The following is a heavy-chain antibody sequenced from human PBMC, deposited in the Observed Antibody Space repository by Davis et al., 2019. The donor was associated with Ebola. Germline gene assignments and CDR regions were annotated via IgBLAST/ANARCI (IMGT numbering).Heavy chain of an antibody. J-gene: IGHJ3*01. CDR1: GFTFSSYG. V-gene: IGHV3-30*03. CDR3: ATTYYYDSSGYYYDGPYAFDV. Sequence: GGSLRLSCAASGFTFSSYGMHWVRQAPGKGLEWVAVISYDGSNKYYADSVKGRFTISRDSSKNTLYLQINSLRVEDTAVYYCATTYYYDSSGYYYDGPYAFDVWGQGTMVTVSS. D-gene: IGHD3-22*01. CDR2: ISYDGSNK.